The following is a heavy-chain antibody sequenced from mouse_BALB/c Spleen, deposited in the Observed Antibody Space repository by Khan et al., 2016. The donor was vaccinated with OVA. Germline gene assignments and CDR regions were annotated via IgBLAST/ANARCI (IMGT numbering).Heavy chain of an antibody. CDR2: ISDGGSST. CDR3: AGAGYGGFAY. J-gene: IGHJ3*01. V-gene: IGHV5-4*02. CDR1: GFTFSDYY. D-gene: IGHD1-1*02. Sequence: EVELVESGGGLVKPGGSLKLSCAASGFTFSDYYMYWVRQTPEKRLEWVATISDGGSSTYYSDSVKGRFTISRGNARNSLYRQMSSLKSEDTAIYYCAGAGYGGFAYLGQGTLVTVSA.